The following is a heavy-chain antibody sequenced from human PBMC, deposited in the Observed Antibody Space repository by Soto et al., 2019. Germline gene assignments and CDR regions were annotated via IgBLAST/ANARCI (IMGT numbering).Heavy chain of an antibody. V-gene: IGHV4-59*01. Sequence: QVQLQESGPGLVEPSETLSLTCTVSGGSISSYYWSWIRQPPGKGLEWIGYIYYSGSTNYNPSLKSRVTISVDTSKNQFSLKLSSVTAADTAVYYCARLYGLDAFDIWGQGTMVTVSS. J-gene: IGHJ3*02. CDR2: IYYSGST. CDR3: ARLYGLDAFDI. CDR1: GGSISSYY. D-gene: IGHD4-17*01.